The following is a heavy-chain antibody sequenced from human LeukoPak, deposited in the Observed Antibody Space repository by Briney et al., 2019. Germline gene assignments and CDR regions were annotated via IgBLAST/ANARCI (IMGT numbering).Heavy chain of an antibody. CDR3: VRHLSVGRPAFDI. V-gene: IGHV4-59*08. CDR1: GGSINSYY. CDR2: IYYSGST. J-gene: IGHJ3*02. Sequence: PSETLSLTCTVSGGSINSYYRSWIRQPPGKGLEWIGYIYYSGSTNYNPSLKSRVTILVDTSNNKFSLKLTSLTAADTAVYFCVRHLSVGRPAFDIWGQGTMVTVSS. D-gene: IGHD2-15*01.